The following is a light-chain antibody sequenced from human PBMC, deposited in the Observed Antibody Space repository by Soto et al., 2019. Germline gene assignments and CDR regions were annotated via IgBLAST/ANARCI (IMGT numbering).Light chain of an antibody. CDR1: QSISTY. J-gene: IGKJ1*01. V-gene: IGKV1-5*03. Sequence: DMQMTQSPSTLSESVGDRVTITCRASQSISTYLAWYQQKPGKAPKLLIYKASSLETGVPSRFSGSGSGTEFTLTISSLQPDDFATYYCQQYNGYWTFGQGTKVEIK. CDR2: KAS. CDR3: QQYNGYWT.